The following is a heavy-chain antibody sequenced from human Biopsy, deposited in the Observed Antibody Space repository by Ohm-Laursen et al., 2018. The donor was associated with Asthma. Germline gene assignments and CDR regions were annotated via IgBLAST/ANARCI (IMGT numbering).Heavy chain of an antibody. Sequence: SLRLSCAASGFTFSTHHLSWVRQAPGKGLEWVSSINGGGDRTWYADSVKGWFTISRDNSKHTMYLHMNSLRGDDTAIYYCGKDSSEVEAADEHWGQGTLVTVSS. J-gene: IGHJ1*01. V-gene: IGHV3-23*01. D-gene: IGHD2-15*01. CDR2: INGGGDRT. CDR3: GKDSSEVEAADEH. CDR1: GFTFSTHH.